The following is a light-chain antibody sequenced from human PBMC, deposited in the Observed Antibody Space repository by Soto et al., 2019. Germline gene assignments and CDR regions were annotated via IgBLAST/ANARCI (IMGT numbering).Light chain of an antibody. CDR1: SSDVGAYNF. J-gene: IGLJ1*01. CDR2: NVY. Sequence: QPVLTQPASVSGSPGQSITISCTGTSSDVGAYNFVSWHQQHPGKAPKLIIYNVYDRPSGISYRFSGSKSGNTASLTISGLQGEDEADYYCSSYTISRTYVFGTGTKVTVL. CDR3: SSYTISRTYV. V-gene: IGLV2-14*03.